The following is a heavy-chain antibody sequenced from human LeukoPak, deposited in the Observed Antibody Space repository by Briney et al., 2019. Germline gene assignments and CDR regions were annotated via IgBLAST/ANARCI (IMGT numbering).Heavy chain of an antibody. CDR1: GGSISSYY. Sequence: SETLSLTCTVSGGSISSYYWSWIRQPAGKGLEWIGRIYISGSGSTNYNPSLKSRVTMSVDTSKNQFSLKLSSVTAADTAVYYCARHPWYNWNDGGGFDYWGQGTLVTVSS. CDR3: ARHPWYNWNDGGGFDY. D-gene: IGHD1-20*01. V-gene: IGHV4-4*07. CDR2: IYISGSGST. J-gene: IGHJ4*02.